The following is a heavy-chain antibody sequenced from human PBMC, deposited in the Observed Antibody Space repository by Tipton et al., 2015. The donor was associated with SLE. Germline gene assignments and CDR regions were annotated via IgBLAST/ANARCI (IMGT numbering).Heavy chain of an antibody. CDR3: ARDRLTGAPPGAFDI. CDR1: GGSISSGGYY. J-gene: IGHJ3*02. Sequence: TLSLTCTVSGGSISSGGYYWSWIRQPAEKGLEWIGRIYSSGSTNYNPSLKSRVTISVDTSKNQFSLKLSSVTAADTAVYYCARDRLTGAPPGAFDIWGQGTMVTVSS. V-gene: IGHV4-61*02. CDR2: IYSSGST. D-gene: IGHD7-27*01.